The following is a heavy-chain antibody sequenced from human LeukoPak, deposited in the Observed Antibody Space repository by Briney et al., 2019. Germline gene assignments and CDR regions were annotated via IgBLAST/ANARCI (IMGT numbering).Heavy chain of an antibody. V-gene: IGHV3-74*01. D-gene: IGHD5-12*01. Sequence: GGSLRLSCAASGFTFSNYWLHWVRQAPGKGLVWVSRLNADGNSITYADSVRGRFTISRDNAKNTVHLQMNSLRVEDTAIYFCAGAYSAYDPFDYWGQGILVTVSS. CDR2: LNADGNSI. CDR1: GFTFSNYW. CDR3: AGAYSAYDPFDY. J-gene: IGHJ4*02.